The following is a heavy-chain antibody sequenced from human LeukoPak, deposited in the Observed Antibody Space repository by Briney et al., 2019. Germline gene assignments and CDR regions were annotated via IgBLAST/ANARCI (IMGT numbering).Heavy chain of an antibody. CDR1: GYTLTELS. CDR2: FDPEDGET. Sequence: GASVKVSCKVSGYTLTELSMQWVRQAPGKGREWMGGFDPEDGETIYAQKFQGRVTMTKDTSTDTAYMELSSLRSEDTAVYYCATSYDILTGYKSVQSWFDPWGQGTLVTVSS. V-gene: IGHV1-24*01. J-gene: IGHJ5*02. CDR3: ATSYDILTGYKSVQSWFDP. D-gene: IGHD3-9*01.